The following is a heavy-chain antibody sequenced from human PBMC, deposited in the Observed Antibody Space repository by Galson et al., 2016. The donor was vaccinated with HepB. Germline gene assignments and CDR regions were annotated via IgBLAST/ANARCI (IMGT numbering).Heavy chain of an antibody. J-gene: IGHJ4*02. CDR2: IILILGVA. Sequence: SVKVSCKASGGAFSGYSISWVRQAPGQGLEWVGRIILILGVASYAPKFQGKVTITAEKSTNTAYMELTRLTSEDTAVYYCAREARGAHSYGSSGFYVPYYFDNGGQGTLVTVSS. V-gene: IGHV1-69*04. D-gene: IGHD3-22*01. CDR3: AREARGAHSYGSSGFYVPYYFDN. CDR1: GGAFSGYS.